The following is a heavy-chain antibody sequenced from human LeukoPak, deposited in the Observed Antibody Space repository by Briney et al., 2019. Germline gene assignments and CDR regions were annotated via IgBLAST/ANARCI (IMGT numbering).Heavy chain of an antibody. CDR2: INHSGST. Sequence: SETLSLTCAVYGGSFSGYYWSWIRQPPGKGLEWIGEINHSGSTNYNPSLKSRITISVDTSKNQFSLKRSSVTAADTAVYYCARGAWYSGYDWGQGTLVTVSS. V-gene: IGHV4-34*01. CDR1: GGSFSGYY. D-gene: IGHD5-12*01. J-gene: IGHJ4*02. CDR3: ARGAWYSGYD.